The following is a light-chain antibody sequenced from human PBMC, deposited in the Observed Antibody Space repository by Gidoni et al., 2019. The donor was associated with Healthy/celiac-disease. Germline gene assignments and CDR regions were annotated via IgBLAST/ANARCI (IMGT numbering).Light chain of an antibody. CDR3: QQYYSYPRT. J-gene: IGKJ1*01. CDR2: AAS. Sequence: AIRINPSPSSPSASTGDRVTITCRTSQGISSYLAWYQQKPGKAPKLLIYAASTLQSGVPSRFSGSGSGTDFTLTISCLQSEDFATYYCQQYYSYPRTFGQGTKVEIK. V-gene: IGKV1-8*01. CDR1: QGISSY.